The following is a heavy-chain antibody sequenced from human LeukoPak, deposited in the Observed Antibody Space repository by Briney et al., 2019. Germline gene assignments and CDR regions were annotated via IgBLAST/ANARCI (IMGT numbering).Heavy chain of an antibody. V-gene: IGHV3-23*01. CDR1: GFIFNTYA. CDR2: NTGRGDDT. J-gene: IGHJ4*02. D-gene: IGHD4-17*01. CDR3: AKESKEVVLRYFRELGS. Sequence: GGPQRLSCAASGFIFNTYAMRWVRRARGRGVEWLSANTGRGDDTYYAASVKGRFTVYRDNSSNTLYLQLNSLRADHTAVYYCAKESKEVVLRYFRELGSWGQGTLVSVSS.